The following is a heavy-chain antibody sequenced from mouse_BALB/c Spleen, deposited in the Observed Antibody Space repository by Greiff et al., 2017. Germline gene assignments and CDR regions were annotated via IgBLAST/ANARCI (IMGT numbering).Heavy chain of an antibody. CDR3: ARYGSSPYYFDY. D-gene: IGHD1-1*01. V-gene: IGHV3-2*02. CDR1: GYSITSDYA. Sequence: EVKLVESGPGLVKPSQSLSLTCTVTGYSITSDYAWNWIRQFPGNKLEWMGYISYSGSTSYNPSLKSRISITRDTSKNQFFLQLNSVTTEDTATYYCARYGSSPYYFDYWGQGTTLTVSS. J-gene: IGHJ2*01. CDR2: ISYSGST.